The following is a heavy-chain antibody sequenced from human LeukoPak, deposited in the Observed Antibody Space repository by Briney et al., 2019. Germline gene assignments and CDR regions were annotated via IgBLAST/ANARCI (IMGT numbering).Heavy chain of an antibody. V-gene: IGHV3-23*01. J-gene: IGHJ4*02. D-gene: IGHD3-22*01. CDR3: TTDSSGYNTFDY. Sequence: PGGSLRLSCAASGFTVSSNYMNWVRQAPGKGLEWVSAISGSGDSTYYADSVKGRFTISRDNSKNTLYLQMNSLRAEDTAVYYCTTDSSGYNTFDYWGQGTLVTVSS. CDR2: ISGSGDST. CDR1: GFTVSSNY.